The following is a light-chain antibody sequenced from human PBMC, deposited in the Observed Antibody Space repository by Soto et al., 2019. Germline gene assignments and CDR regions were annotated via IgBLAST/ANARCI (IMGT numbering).Light chain of an antibody. CDR1: ALPKQY. V-gene: IGLV3-25*03. CDR3: QSADSSSSWI. J-gene: IGLJ2*01. Sequence: SYEPTQPPSVSVSPGQTARITCSGDALPKQYAYWYRQKPGQAPVLVIFKDSERASGIPERFSGSNSGTTATLTISGVQAEDEADYHCQSADSSSSWIFGGGTKLTVL. CDR2: KDS.